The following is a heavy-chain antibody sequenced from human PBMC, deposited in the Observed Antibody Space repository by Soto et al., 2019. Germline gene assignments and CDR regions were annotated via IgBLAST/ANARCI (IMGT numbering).Heavy chain of an antibody. V-gene: IGHV4-59*08. J-gene: IGHJ4*02. CDR2: IYYSGST. CDR1: GGSISSYY. Sequence: SETLSLTCTVSGGSISSYYRSWIRQPPGKGLEWIGYIYYSGSTNYNPSLKSRVTISVDTSKNQFSLKLSSVTAADTAVYYCARVMVRGVIYIDYWGQGTLVTVSS. CDR3: ARVMVRGVIYIDY. D-gene: IGHD3-10*01.